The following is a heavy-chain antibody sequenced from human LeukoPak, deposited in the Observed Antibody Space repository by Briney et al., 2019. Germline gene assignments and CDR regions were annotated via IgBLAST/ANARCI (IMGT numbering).Heavy chain of an antibody. CDR2: IRSKANSYAT. Sequence: GGSLRLSCAASGFTFSGSAMHWVRQASGKGLEWVGRIRSKANSYATAYAASVKGRFTISRDDSKDTAYLQMNSLRAEDTAVYYCAKDGLSSLVALRRWRYYYMDVWGKGTTVTVS. CDR3: AKDGLSSLVALRRWRYYYMDV. J-gene: IGHJ6*03. D-gene: IGHD5-12*01. V-gene: IGHV3-73*01. CDR1: GFTFSGSA.